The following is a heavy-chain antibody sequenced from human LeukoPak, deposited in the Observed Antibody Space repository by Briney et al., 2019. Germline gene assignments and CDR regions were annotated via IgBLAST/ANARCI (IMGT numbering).Heavy chain of an antibody. CDR2: INHSGST. V-gene: IGHV4-34*01. Sequence: SETLSLTCAVYGGSFSGYYWSWIRQPPGKGLEWIGEINHSGSTNYNPSLKSRVTISVDTSKNQFSLKLSSATAADTAVYYCARLSGPIAVANRGYYYGMDVWGQGTTVTVSS. CDR1: GGSFSGYY. J-gene: IGHJ6*02. CDR3: ARLSGPIAVANRGYYYGMDV. D-gene: IGHD6-19*01.